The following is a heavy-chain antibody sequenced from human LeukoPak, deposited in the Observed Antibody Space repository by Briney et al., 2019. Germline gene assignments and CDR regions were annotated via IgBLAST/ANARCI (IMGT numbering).Heavy chain of an antibody. J-gene: IGHJ5*02. V-gene: IGHV1-8*01. D-gene: IGHD3-9*01. CDR2: MDPNKGNT. Sequence: ASVKVSCKASGYTLTSYDINWVRQASGQGLEWMGWMDPNKGNTGYAQKFRGRVTMTRNSSINTAYLGLSSLTSEDTAVYYCARGGSLTGYHGWFDPWGQGILVTVSS. CDR3: ARGGSLTGYHGWFDP. CDR1: GYTLTSYD.